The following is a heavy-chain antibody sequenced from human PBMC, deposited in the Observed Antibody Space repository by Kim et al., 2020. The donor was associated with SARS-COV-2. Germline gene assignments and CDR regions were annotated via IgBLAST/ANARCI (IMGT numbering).Heavy chain of an antibody. Sequence: STYYADSVKGRFTISRDNSKNTLYLQMNSLRAEDTAVYYCAKEVSERYDYWGQGTLVTVSS. CDR3: AKEVSERYDY. D-gene: IGHD1-26*01. V-gene: IGHV3-23*01. J-gene: IGHJ4*02. CDR2: ST.